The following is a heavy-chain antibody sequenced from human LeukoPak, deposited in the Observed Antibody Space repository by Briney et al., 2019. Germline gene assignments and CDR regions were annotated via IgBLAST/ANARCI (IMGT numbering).Heavy chain of an antibody. D-gene: IGHD5-24*01. CDR1: GGSISSSSYY. Sequence: PSETLSLTCTVSGGSISSSSYYWGWIRQPPGKGLEWIGSIYYSGSTYYNPSLKSRVTISVDTSKNQFSLKLSSVTAADTAVYYCAVVEMATTLDYWGQGTLVTVSS. CDR3: AVVEMATTLDY. CDR2: IYYSGST. V-gene: IGHV4-39*07. J-gene: IGHJ4*02.